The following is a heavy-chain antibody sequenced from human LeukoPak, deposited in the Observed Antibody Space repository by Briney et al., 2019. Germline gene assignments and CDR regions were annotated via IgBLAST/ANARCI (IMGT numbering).Heavy chain of an antibody. CDR3: AKAQHSSIWGYFDN. CDR2: ISGSGGSA. V-gene: IGHV3-23*01. Sequence: PGESLTLSCVAYGFTFSRYWLHWVRQAPGKGLEWVSNISGSGGSANYAASMKGRFTISRDNSKNTLYLRMNCLRAEDTAVYYCAKAQHSSIWGYFDNWGQGTLVTVSS. J-gene: IGHJ4*02. D-gene: IGHD6-13*01. CDR1: GFTFSRYW.